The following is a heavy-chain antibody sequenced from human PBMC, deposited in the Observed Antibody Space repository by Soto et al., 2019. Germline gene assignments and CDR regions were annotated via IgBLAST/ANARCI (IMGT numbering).Heavy chain of an antibody. D-gene: IGHD2-15*01. V-gene: IGHV1-69*13. CDR2: IIPIFGTA. Sequence: SVKVSCKASGYTFTTYGISWVRQAPGQGLEWMGGIIPIFGTANYAQKFQGRVTITADESTSTAYMELSSLRSEDTAVYYCAAPACSGGSCYLFKFDYWGQGTLVTVSS. CDR1: GYTFTTYG. J-gene: IGHJ4*02. CDR3: AAPACSGGSCYLFKFDY.